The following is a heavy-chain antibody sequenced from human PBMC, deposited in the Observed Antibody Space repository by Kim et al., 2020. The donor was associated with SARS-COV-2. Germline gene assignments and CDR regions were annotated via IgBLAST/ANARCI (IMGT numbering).Heavy chain of an antibody. CDR1: GGSISSNTYY. CDR3: ARGTGITMVRGVILYYYGMDV. V-gene: IGHV4-39*07. CDR2: IYYSGST. Sequence: SETLSLTCTVSGGSISSNTYYWGWIRQPPAKGLEWIGCIYYSGSTYYNPSLKSRVTISVDTSKNQFSLKLSSVTAADTAVYYCARGTGITMVRGVILYYYGMDVWGQGTPVTVSS. J-gene: IGHJ6*02. D-gene: IGHD3-10*01.